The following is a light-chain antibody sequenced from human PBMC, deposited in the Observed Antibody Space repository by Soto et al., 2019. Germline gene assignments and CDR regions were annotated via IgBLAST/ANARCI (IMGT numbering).Light chain of an antibody. CDR1: QSVLYSSSNKNK. V-gene: IGKV4-1*01. CDR2: WAS. J-gene: IGKJ4*01. Sequence: DIVMTQSPDSLAVSLGERATINCKSSQSVLYSSSNKNKLAWYQQKPGQPPKRLIYWASTRESGVPDRFSGSGSATDFTLTISSLQAEDVAVYYCQHHYSVPVTFGGRTKVEIK. CDR3: QHHYSVPVT.